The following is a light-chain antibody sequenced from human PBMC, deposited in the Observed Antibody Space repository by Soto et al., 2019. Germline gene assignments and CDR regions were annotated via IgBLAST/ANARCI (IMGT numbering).Light chain of an antibody. CDR3: QQYGSSGT. CDR2: GAS. J-gene: IGKJ1*01. CDR1: QSVSNNY. Sequence: DIVMTQSPAPLSVSPGERATPSCKASQSVSNNYLAWYQQKPGQAPRILIYGASNRATGIPDRFSGGGSGTVFTLTISRLDPEYVAVYYCQQYGSSGTLGQGTKVDIK. V-gene: IGKV3-20*01.